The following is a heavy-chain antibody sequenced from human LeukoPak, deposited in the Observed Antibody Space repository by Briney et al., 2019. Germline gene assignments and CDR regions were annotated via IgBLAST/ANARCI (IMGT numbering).Heavy chain of an antibody. Sequence: GGSLRLSCAASGFTVSLSYMSWVRQAPGRGLEWVSMIHSAGSTYYADSVRGRFTISRDNSKATLFLQMNSLKADDTAVYFCARVIRSGSYYFDYWGQGTLVTVSS. CDR2: IHSAGST. V-gene: IGHV3-53*01. J-gene: IGHJ4*02. D-gene: IGHD6-13*01. CDR1: GFTVSLSY. CDR3: ARVIRSGSYYFDY.